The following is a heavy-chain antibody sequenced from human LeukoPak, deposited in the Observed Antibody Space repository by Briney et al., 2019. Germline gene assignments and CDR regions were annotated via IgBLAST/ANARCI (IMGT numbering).Heavy chain of an antibody. CDR2: ITGTSGRT. CDR1: GLIFSNFA. Sequence: GGSLRLSCEVSGLIFSNFAMAWVRQAPGKGLEWVSLITGTSGRTYYAASVKGRFTISRDNAKTSLYLQMNSLRAEDTAVYYCARHLSGVTGYTYGRGIDYWGQGTLVTVSS. D-gene: IGHD5-18*01. CDR3: ARHLSGVTGYTYGRGIDY. J-gene: IGHJ4*02. V-gene: IGHV3-21*01.